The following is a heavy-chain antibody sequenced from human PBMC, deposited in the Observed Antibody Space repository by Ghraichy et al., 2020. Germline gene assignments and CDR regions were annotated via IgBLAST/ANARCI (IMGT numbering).Heavy chain of an antibody. CDR3: WGYNFWGGYSFDP. CDR2: INQSGGT. D-gene: IGHD3-3*01. CDR1: GGSFSNYY. J-gene: IGHJ5*02. V-gene: IGHV4-34*01. Sequence: SQTLSLTCAVYGGSFSNYYWSWIRQPPGKRLEWIGEINQSGGTNYNPSLKSRVTISIDTSKKQFSLKLNSVTAADTAIYYCWGYNFWGGYSFDPWGQGTLVTVSS.